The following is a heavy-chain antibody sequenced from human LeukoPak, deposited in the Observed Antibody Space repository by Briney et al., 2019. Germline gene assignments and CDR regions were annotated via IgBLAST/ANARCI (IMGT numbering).Heavy chain of an antibody. J-gene: IGHJ4*02. Sequence: GGSLRLSCSASGLSFSSYALHWVRQAPGKGMEYVSGLSSNGVSIFYADSVKGRFTISRDNPKNTLYLQMSSLRPEDTAVYYCVKLRGPGWYGDYWGQGTLVTVSS. CDR2: LSSNGVSI. CDR3: VKLRGPGWYGDY. CDR1: GLSFSSYA. D-gene: IGHD6-19*01. V-gene: IGHV3-64D*06.